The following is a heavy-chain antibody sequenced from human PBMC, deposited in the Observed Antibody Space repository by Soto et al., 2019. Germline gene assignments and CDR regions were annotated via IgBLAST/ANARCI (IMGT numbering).Heavy chain of an antibody. J-gene: IGHJ4*02. CDR2: INRSGST. CDR3: ARAAIEGHPVEGQPPTSRTLDY. CDR1: GESFSGYY. V-gene: IGHV4-34*01. D-gene: IGHD1-26*01. Sequence: QVQLHQWGAGLLKPSETLALTCAVYGESFSGYYWNWIRQPPGEGLEWIGEINRSGSTNYNPSLKSRVTISVDTSKNQFSLRLTSVTAADTAVYYCARAAIEGHPVEGQPPTSRTLDYWGQGTLVTVSS.